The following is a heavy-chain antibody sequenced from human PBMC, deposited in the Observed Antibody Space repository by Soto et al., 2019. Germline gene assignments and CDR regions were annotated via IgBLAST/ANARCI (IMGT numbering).Heavy chain of an antibody. CDR2: MHPSGST. Sequence: QVQPQESGPGLVRPSDTLSLTCAVSGGSISSVHWWSWVRQSPGKGLEWIGEMHPSGSTNYNPSLKSRVTVSRDKSRIPSSLKMYSVTAADSAVYFCARHGHNIYGFDVWGRGTTVTVSS. V-gene: IGHV4-4*02. J-gene: IGHJ6*02. D-gene: IGHD1-20*01. CDR1: GGSISSVHW. CDR3: ARHGHNIYGFDV.